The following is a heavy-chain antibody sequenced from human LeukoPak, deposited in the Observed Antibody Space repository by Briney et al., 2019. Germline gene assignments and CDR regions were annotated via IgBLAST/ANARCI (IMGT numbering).Heavy chain of an antibody. D-gene: IGHD5-24*01. CDR1: GGSISSSNYY. V-gene: IGHV4-39*07. CDR2: VYYSGST. Sequence: PSETLSLTCTVSGGSISSSNYYWGWIRQPPGKGLEWIGSVYYSGSTIYNPSRKSRVTISVDTSKNQFSLKLSSVTAADTAVYYCARGAGSTISNDAFDIWGQGTMVTVSS. CDR3: ARGAGSTISNDAFDI. J-gene: IGHJ3*02.